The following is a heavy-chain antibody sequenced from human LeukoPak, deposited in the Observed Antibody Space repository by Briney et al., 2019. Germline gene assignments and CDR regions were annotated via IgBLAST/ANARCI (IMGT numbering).Heavy chain of an antibody. J-gene: IGHJ6*03. Sequence: SETLSLTCTVSGGSISSSSYYWGWIRQPPGKGLEWIGSIYYSGSTYYNPSLKSRVTISVDTSKNQFSLKLSSVTAADTAVYYCARDYSERNYYYYYHMDVWGKGTTVTVSS. CDR1: GGSISSSSYY. D-gene: IGHD1-26*01. CDR2: IYYSGST. CDR3: ARDYSERNYYYYYHMDV. V-gene: IGHV4-39*02.